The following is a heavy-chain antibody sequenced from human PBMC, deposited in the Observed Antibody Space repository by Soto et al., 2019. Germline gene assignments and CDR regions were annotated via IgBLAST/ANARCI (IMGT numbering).Heavy chain of an antibody. CDR3: ARGSGLLNDAFDI. J-gene: IGHJ3*02. CDR1: GGSISSYY. D-gene: IGHD3-10*01. CDR2: IYYSGST. V-gene: IGHV4-59*01. Sequence: SETLSLTCTVSGGSISSYYWSWIRQPPGKGLEWIGYIYYSGSTNYNPSLKSRVTISVDTSTSTVYMELSSLRSEDTAVYYCARGSGLLNDAFDIWGQGTMVTVSS.